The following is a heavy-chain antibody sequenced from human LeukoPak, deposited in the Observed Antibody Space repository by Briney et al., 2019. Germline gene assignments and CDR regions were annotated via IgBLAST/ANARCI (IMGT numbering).Heavy chain of an antibody. D-gene: IGHD3-22*01. CDR2: IIPIFGTA. CDR1: GGTFSSYA. Sequence: SVKVSCKASGGTFSSYAISWVRQAPGQGLEWMGGIIPIFGTANYAQKFQGRVTITADKSTSTAYMELSSLRSEDTAVYYCARVSGGYDSSGHYYFDYWGQGTLVTVSS. J-gene: IGHJ4*02. CDR3: ARVSGGYDSSGHYYFDY. V-gene: IGHV1-69*06.